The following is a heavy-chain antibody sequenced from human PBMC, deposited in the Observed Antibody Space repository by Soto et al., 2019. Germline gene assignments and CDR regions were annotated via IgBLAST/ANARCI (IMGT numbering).Heavy chain of an antibody. CDR1: GYTFNSYG. CDR3: ETKGPYYYDSSGYTLAAFDI. J-gene: IGHJ3*02. CDR2: ISAYNGNT. Sequence: ASVKVSCQASGYTFNSYGISWVRQAPGQGIEWMGWISAYNGNTNYAQKLQGRVTMTTDTSTSTAYMELRSLRSDDTAVYYCETKGPYYYDSSGYTLAAFDICG. V-gene: IGHV1-18*01. D-gene: IGHD3-22*01.